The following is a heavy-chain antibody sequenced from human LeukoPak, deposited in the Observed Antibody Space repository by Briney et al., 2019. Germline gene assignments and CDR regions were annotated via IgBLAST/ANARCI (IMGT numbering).Heavy chain of an antibody. CDR1: GFTVSSNY. Sequence: GGSLRLSCAASGFTVSSNYMSWVRQAPGKGLEWVSVIYSGGSTYYADSVKGRFTISRHNSKNTLYLQMNSLRAEDTAVYYCARGVTGGSGSERYSYFDYWGQGILVIVSS. D-gene: IGHD3-10*01. CDR3: ARGVTGGSGSERYSYFDY. V-gene: IGHV3-53*04. CDR2: IYSGGST. J-gene: IGHJ4*02.